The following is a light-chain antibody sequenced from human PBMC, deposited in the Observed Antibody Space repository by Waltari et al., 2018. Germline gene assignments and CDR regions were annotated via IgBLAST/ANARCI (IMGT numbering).Light chain of an antibody. V-gene: IGLV1-40*01. J-gene: IGLJ3*02. CDR2: GNT. Sequence: QSVLTQPPSVSGAPGQRVTISCTGSSSNIGAGYTLHWYQHLPGTAPKLLIYGNTNRPSGVPDQFSGSKSGTSASLVITGLQAEDEANYYCQSYDTRLGAWVFGGGTKLTVL. CDR3: QSYDTRLGAWV. CDR1: SSNIGAGYT.